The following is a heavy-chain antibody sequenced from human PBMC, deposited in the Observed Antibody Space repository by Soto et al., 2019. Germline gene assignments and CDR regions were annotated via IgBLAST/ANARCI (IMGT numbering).Heavy chain of an antibody. V-gene: IGHV5-51*01. J-gene: IGHJ4*02. CDR3: ARLGEYTWTYGPFDY. D-gene: IGHD1-7*01. CDR1: GYSFTSYW. CDR2: IYPGDSDT. Sequence: GESLKISCKGSGYSFTSYWIGWVRQMPGKGLEWMGIIYPGDSDTRYSPSFQGQVPISADKSISTAYLQWSSLKASDTAMYDCARLGEYTWTYGPFDYWGQGTLVTVSS.